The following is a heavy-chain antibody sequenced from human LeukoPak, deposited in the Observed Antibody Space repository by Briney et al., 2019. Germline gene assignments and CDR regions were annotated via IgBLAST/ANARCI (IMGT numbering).Heavy chain of an antibody. V-gene: IGHV1-8*03. J-gene: IGHJ5*02. CDR2: MNPNSGNT. CDR3: ARDTYYYDSSGYSGWFDP. D-gene: IGHD3-22*01. Sequence: WASVKVSCKASGYTFTSYDINWVRQATGQGLEWMGWMNPNSGNTGYAQKFQGRVTITRNTSISTAYMELSSLRSEDTAVYYCARDTYYYDSSGYSGWFDPWGQGTLVTVSS. CDR1: GYTFTSYD.